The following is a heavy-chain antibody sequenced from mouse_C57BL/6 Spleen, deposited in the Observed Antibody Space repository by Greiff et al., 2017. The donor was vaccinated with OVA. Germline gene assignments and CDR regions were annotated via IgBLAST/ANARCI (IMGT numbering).Heavy chain of an antibody. D-gene: IGHD2-3*01. CDR2: ISSGGSYT. CDR1: GFTFSSYG. V-gene: IGHV5-6*01. Sequence: EVQGVESGGDLVKPGGSLKLSCAASGFTFSSYGMSWVRQTPDKRLEWVATISSGGSYTYYPDSVKGRFTISRDNAKNTLYLQMSSLKSEDTAMYYCARHDARGYAMDYWGQGTSVTVSS. CDR3: ARHDARGYAMDY. J-gene: IGHJ4*01.